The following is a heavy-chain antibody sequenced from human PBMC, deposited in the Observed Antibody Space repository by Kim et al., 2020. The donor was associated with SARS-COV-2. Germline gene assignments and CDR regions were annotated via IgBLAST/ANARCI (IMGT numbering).Heavy chain of an antibody. CDR1: GASLSGYY. V-gene: IGHV4-59*01. D-gene: IGHD5-12*01. J-gene: IGHJ4*02. CDR2: LYSSGRT. CDR3: ARGSGYDPYFDY. Sequence: SETLSLTCSASGASLSGYYYNWVRLPPGKGLEWIGYLYSSGRTNYNPSLRGRVTISVDTSKNTFSLRLISVNAADTAIYYCARGSGYDPYFDYWGQGLLVTVSS.